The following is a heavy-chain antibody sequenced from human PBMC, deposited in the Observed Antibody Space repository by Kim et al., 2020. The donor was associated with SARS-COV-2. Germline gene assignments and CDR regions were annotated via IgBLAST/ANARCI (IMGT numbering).Heavy chain of an antibody. CDR1: DLTFNNAW. CDR2: IKSNSAGGTT. Sequence: GGSLRLSCAASDLTFNNAWMSWVRQAPGKGLEWVGRIKSNSAGGTTDYAAPVTGRFTISRDDSKTTLYLQMNSLKTEDTAVYYCTSSVGNGGSAGGLDP. CDR3: TSSVGNGGSAGGLDP. J-gene: IGHJ5*02. D-gene: IGHD1-26*01. V-gene: IGHV3-15*01.